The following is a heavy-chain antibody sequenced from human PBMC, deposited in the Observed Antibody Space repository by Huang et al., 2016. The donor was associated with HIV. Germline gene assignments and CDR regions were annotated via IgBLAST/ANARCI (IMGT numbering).Heavy chain of an antibody. V-gene: IGHV1-46*03. CDR2: IDPGGGYT. J-gene: IGHJ5*02. Sequence: QVQLVQSGAEVRKPGASVKVSCKASGFTFTKNYIHWVRQAPGQGLEWMGRIDPGGGYTTYAQKFQDRVTMTRDTSTTTVYMELSSLKSDDTAVYFCSRGGSTGYQLLWSFDPWGQGTLVTVSS. CDR1: GFTFTKNY. CDR3: SRGGSTGYQLLWSFDP. D-gene: IGHD2-2*01.